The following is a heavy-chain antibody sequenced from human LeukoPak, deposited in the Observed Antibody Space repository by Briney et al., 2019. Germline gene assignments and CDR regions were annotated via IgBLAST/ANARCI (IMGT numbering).Heavy chain of an antibody. J-gene: IGHJ4*02. Sequence: GASVKVSCKVSGYTLTELSMHWVRQAPGKGLEWMGGFDPEDGETIYAQKFQGRVTMTEDSSTDTAYMELSSLRSEDTAVYYCATLPIAVAVIDYWGQGTLVTVSS. D-gene: IGHD6-19*01. CDR3: ATLPIAVAVIDY. CDR2: FDPEDGET. V-gene: IGHV1-24*01. CDR1: GYTLTELS.